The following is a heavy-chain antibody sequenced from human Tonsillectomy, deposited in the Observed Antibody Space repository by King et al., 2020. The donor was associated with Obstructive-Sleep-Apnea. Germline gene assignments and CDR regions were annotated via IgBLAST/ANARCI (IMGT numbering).Heavy chain of an antibody. V-gene: IGHV3-30*04. Sequence: VQLVESGGGVVQPGRSLRVSCAGSGFIFTNYPMYWVRQAPGKGLEWVAVISYDGNKKYYADSVKGRFTISRDNSKKTVDLQMDSLTPDDTAVYYCARDRHGWKNYYYYGMGVWGQGTTVTVSS. CDR2: ISYDGNKK. CDR3: ARDRHGWKNYYYYGMGV. CDR1: GFIFTNYP. D-gene: IGHD6-19*01. J-gene: IGHJ6*02.